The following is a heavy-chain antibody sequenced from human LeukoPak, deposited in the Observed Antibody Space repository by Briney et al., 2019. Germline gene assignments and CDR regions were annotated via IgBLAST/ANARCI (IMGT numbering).Heavy chain of an antibody. CDR1: GGSISSSSSY. J-gene: IGHJ3*02. V-gene: IGHV4-39*01. D-gene: IGHD6-19*01. CDR2: IFYSGST. Sequence: PSEALSLTCTVSGGSISSSSSYWGWIRQPPGKGLEWIGSIFYSGSTYYNPSLKSRVTISVDTSKNQFSLKLSSVTAADTSVYYCARHPKYSSGWFFAFHIWGQGTMVTVSS. CDR3: ARHPKYSSGWFFAFHI.